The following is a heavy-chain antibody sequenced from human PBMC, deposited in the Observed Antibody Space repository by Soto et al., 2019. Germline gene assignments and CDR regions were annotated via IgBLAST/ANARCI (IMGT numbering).Heavy chain of an antibody. CDR1: GVSISGTSYY. V-gene: IGHV4-39*01. CDR2: IYYSGET. J-gene: IGHJ1*01. CDR3: ARHGSF. Sequence: QLQLQESGPGLVKPSETLSLTCTVSGVSISGTSYYWGWIRQTPAKGLEWIGTIYYSGETFYNPSLKSRVPLSIDTSKNPFSLNLTSVTAADTAIYYCARHGSFWGQGALVTVSS. D-gene: IGHD3-16*02.